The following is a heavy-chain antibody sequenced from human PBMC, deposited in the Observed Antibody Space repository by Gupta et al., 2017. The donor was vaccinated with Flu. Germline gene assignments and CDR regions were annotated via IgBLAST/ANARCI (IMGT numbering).Heavy chain of an antibody. Sequence: EVQLVEDGGGLVKPGGSLRLFCAASGFTFSSYSMNWVSQPPGKGLEWCSSISRSSSYIYYADSVNGQFTIASDNAKNSLYLQSDSLRAEDPAVYYCARDPSPWGDYVYGGTDYWGQVTLVTVSS. CDR3: ARDPSPWGDYVYGGTDY. D-gene: IGHD4-17*01. CDR2: ISRSSSYI. V-gene: IGHV3-21*01. J-gene: IGHJ4*02. CDR1: GFTFSSYS.